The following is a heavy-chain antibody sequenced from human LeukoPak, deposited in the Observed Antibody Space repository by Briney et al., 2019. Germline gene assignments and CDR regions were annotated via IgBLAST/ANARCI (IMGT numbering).Heavy chain of an antibody. Sequence: PSETLSLTCTVSGGSISSYRWSWIRQPPGKGLESIGYIYSSGSTHYNPSLKSRVTISVDTSKNQFSLKLSSVTAADTAVYYCARARNYYDSSGFYYEGDAFDIWGQGTMVTVSS. D-gene: IGHD3-22*01. CDR2: IYSSGST. J-gene: IGHJ3*02. CDR1: GGSISSYR. V-gene: IGHV4-59*01. CDR3: ARARNYYDSSGFYYEGDAFDI.